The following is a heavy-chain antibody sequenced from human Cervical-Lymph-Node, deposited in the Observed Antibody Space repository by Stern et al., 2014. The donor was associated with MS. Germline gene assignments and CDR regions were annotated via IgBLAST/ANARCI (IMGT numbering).Heavy chain of an antibody. D-gene: IGHD2-8*02. V-gene: IGHV5-51*01. Sequence: EVQLEESGAEVKKPGESLKISCKGFGYSFSNYWIGWVRQLPGKGLEWMGFMYPGDSDTRYSPSFQGQVTISADTSINTAYLQWSTLEASDTAMYYCARRGVRASDGLDVWGQGTTVTVSS. CDR1: GYSFSNYW. J-gene: IGHJ6*02. CDR3: ARRGVRASDGLDV. CDR2: MYPGDSDT.